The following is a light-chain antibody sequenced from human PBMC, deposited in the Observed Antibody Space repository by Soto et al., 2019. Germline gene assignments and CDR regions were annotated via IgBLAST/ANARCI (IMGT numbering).Light chain of an antibody. J-gene: IGKJ1*01. Sequence: DIVMTQSPDSLAVSLGERAPIKXXSSQXVLYSSNNKNYLAWYQQKPGQTPKXXIYWASTRESGVPDRFSGSGAGTDFTLTISSLQAEDVAVYYCQQYYSTPWTFGQGTKVDIK. CDR2: WAS. CDR1: QXVLYSSNNKNY. V-gene: IGKV4-1*01. CDR3: QQYYSTPWT.